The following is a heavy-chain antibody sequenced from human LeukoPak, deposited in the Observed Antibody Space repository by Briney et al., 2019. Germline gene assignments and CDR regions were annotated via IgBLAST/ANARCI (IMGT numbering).Heavy chain of an antibody. CDR2: ISSSSSHM. D-gene: IGHD3-10*01. CDR1: GFTFKIYS. V-gene: IGHV3-21*01. CDR3: ARDDTSAHFFDY. J-gene: IGHJ4*02. Sequence: GGALRLSCAASGFTFKIYSMNWVRQAPGEGLEWVSAISSSSSHMYYADSVKRRFTISRDNAKNSLYLQMNTLRAEDTAVYYSARDDTSAHFFDYWGQGTLVTVSS.